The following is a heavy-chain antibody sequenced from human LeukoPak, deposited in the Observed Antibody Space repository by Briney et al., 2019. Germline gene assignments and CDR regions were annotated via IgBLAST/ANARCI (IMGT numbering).Heavy chain of an antibody. CDR1: GFTFSDYY. J-gene: IGHJ5*02. CDR2: ISSSSNNI. V-gene: IGHV3-11*01. CDR3: ARAAGWFDP. Sequence: GGSLRLSCAASGFTFSDYYMTWIRQAPGKGLEWVSYISSSSNNIHYANSVRGRFTISRDNTKNSVYLQMNSLRAEDTAIYYCARAAGWFDPWGQGTLVTVSS.